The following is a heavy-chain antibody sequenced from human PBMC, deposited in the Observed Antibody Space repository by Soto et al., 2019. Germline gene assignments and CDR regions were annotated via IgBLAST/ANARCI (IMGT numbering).Heavy chain of an antibody. J-gene: IGHJ4*02. CDR2: IYYSGST. CDR3: ASYDYGFFDY. Sequence: SETLSLTCTVAGGNISGYDWRLIRQPPGKGLEWIGYIYYSGSTNYNPSLKSRVTISVDTSKNQFSLKLSSVTAADTAVYYCASYDYGFFDYWGQGTFVTVSS. D-gene: IGHD4-17*01. V-gene: IGHV4-59*01. CDR1: GGNISGYD.